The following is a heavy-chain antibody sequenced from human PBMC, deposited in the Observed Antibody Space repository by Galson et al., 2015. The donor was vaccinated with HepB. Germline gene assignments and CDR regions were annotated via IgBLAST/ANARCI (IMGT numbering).Heavy chain of an antibody. D-gene: IGHD6-19*01. CDR3: ARGREVPYWHSSGWYGYYYGMDV. Sequence: SETLSLTCAVYGGSFSGYYWSWIRQPPGKGLEWIGEINHSGSTNYNPSLKSRVTISVDTSKNQFSLKLSSVTAADTAVYYCARGREVPYWHSSGWYGYYYGMDVWGQGTTVTVSS. J-gene: IGHJ6*02. V-gene: IGHV4-34*01. CDR1: GGSFSGYY. CDR2: INHSGST.